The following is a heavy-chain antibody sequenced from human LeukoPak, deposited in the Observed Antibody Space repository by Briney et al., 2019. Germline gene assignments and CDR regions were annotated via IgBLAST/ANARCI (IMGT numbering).Heavy chain of an antibody. J-gene: IGHJ4*02. CDR1: GFTFSDYW. Sequence: GGSLRLSCAASGFTFSDYWIHWVRQAPGKGLVWVSRINTDGSITNYADSVKGRFSISRDNAKNTLYLQMSSLGAEDTAVYYCARDRGPRTGFMVREAYDYWGQGTLVTVSS. D-gene: IGHD3-10*01. V-gene: IGHV3-74*01. CDR2: INTDGSIT. CDR3: ARDRGPRTGFMVREAYDY.